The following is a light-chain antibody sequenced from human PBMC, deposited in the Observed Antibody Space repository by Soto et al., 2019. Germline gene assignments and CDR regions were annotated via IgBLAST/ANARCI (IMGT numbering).Light chain of an antibody. CDR3: AAWDDSLNAVV. V-gene: IGLV1-44*01. CDR1: SSNFGSNT. Sequence: QSVLTQPPSASGTPGQRVTISCSGSSSNFGSNTVNWYQQLPGTAPKLLIYSNNQPPSGVPDRFSGSKSGTSASLAISGLQSEDEADYYCAAWDDSLNAVVFGGGTKLTVL. J-gene: IGLJ2*01. CDR2: SNN.